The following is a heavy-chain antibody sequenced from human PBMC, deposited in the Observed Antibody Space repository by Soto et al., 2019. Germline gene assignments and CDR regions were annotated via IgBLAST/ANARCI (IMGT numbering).Heavy chain of an antibody. Sequence: ASVKVSCKASGYTFTSYGISWVRQAPGQGLEWMGWIRAYNGNTNFAQKLQGRVTMTTDTSTSTAYMELRSLRSDDTAVYYCARAPSGVLKDYGDYLVWGQGTLVTVSS. D-gene: IGHD4-17*01. CDR3: ARAPSGVLKDYGDYLV. V-gene: IGHV1-18*01. CDR1: GYTFTSYG. J-gene: IGHJ4*02. CDR2: IRAYNGNT.